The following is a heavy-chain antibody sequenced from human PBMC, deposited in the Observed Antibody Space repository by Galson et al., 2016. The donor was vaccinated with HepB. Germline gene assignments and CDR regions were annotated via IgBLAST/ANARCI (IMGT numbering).Heavy chain of an antibody. CDR3: AKSPATAGAYYFDS. Sequence: HWVRQAPGKGLEWLALISYDGSVKYYADSVKGRFTISRDNSKNTMYVHMTGLRAEDTAVYYCAKSPATAGAYYFDSWGQGTLVTVSS. D-gene: IGHD6-13*01. CDR2: ISYDGSVK. J-gene: IGHJ4*02. V-gene: IGHV3-30*18.